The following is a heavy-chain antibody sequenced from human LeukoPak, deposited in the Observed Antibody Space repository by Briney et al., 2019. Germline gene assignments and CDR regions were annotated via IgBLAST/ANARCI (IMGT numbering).Heavy chain of an antibody. D-gene: IGHD3-22*01. J-gene: IGHJ3*02. Sequence: GGSLRLSCAASGFTFSNAWMNWVRQAPGKGLEWVAVISYDGSNKYYADSVKGRFTISRDNSKNTLYLQMNSLRAEDTAVYYCAKELPSITMIVVVPNDAFDIWGQGTMVTVSS. CDR1: GFTFSNAW. CDR2: ISYDGSNK. CDR3: AKELPSITMIVVVPNDAFDI. V-gene: IGHV3-30*18.